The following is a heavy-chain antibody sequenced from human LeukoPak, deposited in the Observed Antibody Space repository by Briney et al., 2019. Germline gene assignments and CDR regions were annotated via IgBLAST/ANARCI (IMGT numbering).Heavy chain of an antibody. Sequence: SETLSLTCTASGGSISGYYWSWIRQPPGRGLEWIGYIYYSGSTNYNPSLKSRVTISVDTSKNQFSLKLSSVTAADTAVYYCARVSYHTYERYCSGGSCYSGPRLYYFDYWGQGTLVNVSS. V-gene: IGHV4-59*01. CDR1: GGSISGYY. CDR3: ARVSYHTYERYCSGGSCYSGPRLYYFDY. J-gene: IGHJ4*02. CDR2: IYYSGST. D-gene: IGHD2-15*01.